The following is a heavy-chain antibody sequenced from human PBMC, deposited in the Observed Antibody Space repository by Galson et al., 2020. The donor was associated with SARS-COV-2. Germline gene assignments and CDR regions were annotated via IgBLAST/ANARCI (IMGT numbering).Heavy chain of an antibody. CDR3: ARLVGGHLGYYYQGMDV. V-gene: IGHV4-59*08. Sequence: ASETLSLTCTVSGGSISSYYWGWIRQPPGKGLEWIGYIYSSGSTNYNPSLKSRVTISVDTSKNQFSLKLSSVTAADTAVYYCARLVGGHLGYYYQGMDVWGQGTTVTVSS. J-gene: IGHJ6*02. CDR2: IYSSGST. D-gene: IGHD1-26*01. CDR1: GGSISSYY.